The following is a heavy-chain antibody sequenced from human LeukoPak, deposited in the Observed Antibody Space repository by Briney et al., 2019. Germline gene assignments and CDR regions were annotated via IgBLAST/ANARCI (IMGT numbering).Heavy chain of an antibody. CDR3: ARLSRYSYGFKDY. CDR1: GYSFTSYW. Sequence: GESLKISCKGSGYSFTSYWIGWVRQMPGKGLEWMGIIYPGDSDTRYSPSFQGQVTISADKSISTAYLRWSSLKASDTAMYYCARLSRYSYGFKDYWGQGTLVTVSS. D-gene: IGHD5-18*01. J-gene: IGHJ4*02. V-gene: IGHV5-51*01. CDR2: IYPGDSDT.